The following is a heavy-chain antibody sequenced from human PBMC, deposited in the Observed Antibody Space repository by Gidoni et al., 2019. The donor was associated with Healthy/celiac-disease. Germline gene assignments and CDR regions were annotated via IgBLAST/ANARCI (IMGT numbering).Heavy chain of an antibody. D-gene: IGHD6-25*01. CDR3: ARDSAADYGMDV. V-gene: IGHV3-13*01. Sequence: ELQLVASGGGLVQPGWSLRLSCAASGFTFSSYDMHWVRQATGKGLEWVSAIGTAGDTYYPGSVKGRFTISRENAKNSLYLQMNRLRAGDTAVYYCARDSAADYGMDVWGQGTTVNVSS. J-gene: IGHJ6*01. CDR2: IGTAGDT. CDR1: GFTFSSYD.